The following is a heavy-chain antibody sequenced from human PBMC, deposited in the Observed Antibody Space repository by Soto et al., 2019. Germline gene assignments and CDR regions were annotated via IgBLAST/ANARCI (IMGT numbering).Heavy chain of an antibody. CDR3: ARATKEDIVVVVAATRGVWFDP. V-gene: IGHV4-34*01. Sequence: TLSLTCAVYGGSFSGYYWSWIRQPPGKGLEWIGEINHSGSTNYNPSLKSRVTISVDTSKNQFSLKLSSVTAADTAVYYCARATKEDIVVVVAATRGVWFDPWGQGTLVTVSS. J-gene: IGHJ5*02. CDR1: GGSFSGYY. CDR2: INHSGST. D-gene: IGHD2-15*01.